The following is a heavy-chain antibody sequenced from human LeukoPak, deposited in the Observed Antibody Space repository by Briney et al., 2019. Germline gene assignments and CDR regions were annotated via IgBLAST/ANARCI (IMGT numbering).Heavy chain of an antibody. J-gene: IGHJ2*01. CDR2: TNPSNGGT. V-gene: IGHV1-2*02. D-gene: IGHD3-22*01. CDR3: ARDYGLHSSGYGPFDL. Sequence: GASVKVSCKASGYTFTAYYLHWVRQAPGQGLEWMGWTNPSNGGTNYLEMFQGRVTMTRDTSTNTAYMELSSLRSDDTAVYYCARDYGLHSSGYGPFDLWGRGALVTVSS. CDR1: GYTFTAYY.